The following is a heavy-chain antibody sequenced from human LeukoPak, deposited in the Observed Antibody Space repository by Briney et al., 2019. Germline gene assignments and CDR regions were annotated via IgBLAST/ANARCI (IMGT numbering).Heavy chain of an antibody. D-gene: IGHD3-22*01. CDR2: IFYSGST. CDR3: ARRDYYDSSGFDY. CDR1: GDSISSSNYY. J-gene: IGHJ4*02. V-gene: IGHV4-39*01. Sequence: SETLSLTCAVSGDSISSSNYYWGWIRQPPGKGLEWIGSIFYSGSTYYNLSLKSRVTISVDTSKNQFSLKLTSVTAADTAVYYCARRDYYDSSGFDYWGQGTLVTVSS.